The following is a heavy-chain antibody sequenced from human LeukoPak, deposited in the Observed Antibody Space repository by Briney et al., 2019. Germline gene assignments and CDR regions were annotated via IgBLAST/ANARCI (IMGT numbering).Heavy chain of an antibody. CDR1: GYSISSGYY. D-gene: IGHD3-22*01. CDR3: AAHQGPITMIGDPTDY. J-gene: IGHJ4*02. V-gene: IGHV4-38-2*02. Sequence: SETLSLTCTVSGYSISSGYYWGWIRQPPGKGLEWIGSIYHSGSTYYNPSLKSRVTISVDTSKNQFSLKLSSVTAADTAVYYCAAHQGPITMIGDPTDYWGQGTLVTVSS. CDR2: IYHSGST.